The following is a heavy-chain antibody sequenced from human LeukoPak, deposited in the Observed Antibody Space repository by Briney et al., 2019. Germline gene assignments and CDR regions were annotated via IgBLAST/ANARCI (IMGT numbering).Heavy chain of an antibody. Sequence: PGGSLRLSCAASGFTFSTYAMHWVRQAPGKGLECVAVISNDGSDKYYPDSVKGRFTISRDNSENTLYLQANSLRAGDTAVYYCARGTYYYDSSGYYSGGLAYWGQGALVTVSS. J-gene: IGHJ4*02. D-gene: IGHD3-22*01. V-gene: IGHV3-30*04. CDR2: ISNDGSDK. CDR3: ARGTYYYDSSGYYSGGLAY. CDR1: GFTFSTYA.